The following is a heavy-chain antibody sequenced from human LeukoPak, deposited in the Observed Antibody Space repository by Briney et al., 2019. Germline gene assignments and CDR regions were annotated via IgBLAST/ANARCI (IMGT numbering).Heavy chain of an antibody. J-gene: IGHJ4*02. D-gene: IGHD4-23*01. V-gene: IGHV1-2*02. CDR1: GYTFTGYY. Sequence: ASVKVSCKASGYTFTGYYIHWVRQAPGHGLEWMGSINSNGGGTNYPRKFQGRVTMTMDTSITTAYMELTRQTSDDTAVYFCARGYGGNSDYWGQGTLVTVSS. CDR3: ARGYGGNSDY. CDR2: INSNGGGT.